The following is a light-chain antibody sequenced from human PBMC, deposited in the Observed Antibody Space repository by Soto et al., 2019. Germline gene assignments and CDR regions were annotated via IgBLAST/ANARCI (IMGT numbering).Light chain of an antibody. J-gene: IGKJ2*01. Sequence: DIQMTQSPSSLSASVGDRVTITCRASQSISSYLNWYQQKPGKAPKLLIYAASSLQSGVASRFSGSGSGTDFTLTISSLQPEDFATYYCQQSYSTPPTFGQGTQLEIK. V-gene: IGKV1-39*01. CDR3: QQSYSTPPT. CDR1: QSISSY. CDR2: AAS.